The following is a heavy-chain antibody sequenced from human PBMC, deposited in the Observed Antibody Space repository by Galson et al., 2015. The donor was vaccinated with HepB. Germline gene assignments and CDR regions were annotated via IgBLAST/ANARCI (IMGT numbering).Heavy chain of an antibody. D-gene: IGHD6-13*01. J-gene: IGHJ2*01. CDR3: ARMAAAGQFLYWYFDL. CDR1: GFTVSSNY. CDR2: IYSGGST. V-gene: IGHV3-66*01. Sequence: SLRLSCAASGFTVSSNYMSWVRQAPGKGLEWVSVIYSGGSTYYADSVKGRFTISRDNSKNTLYLQMNSLRAEDTAVYYCARMAAAGQFLYWYFDLWGRGTLVTVSS.